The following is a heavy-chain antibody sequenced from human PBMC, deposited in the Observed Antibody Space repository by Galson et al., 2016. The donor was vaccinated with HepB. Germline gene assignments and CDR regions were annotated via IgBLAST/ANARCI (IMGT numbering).Heavy chain of an antibody. CDR1: GFTFSRYG. Sequence: SLRLSCAASGFTFSRYGMHWVRQTPGKGLEWVAGILYDESNEKYADSVKGRFTISSDNSKNTLNLQMNSLRVEDTATYYCAREEAMVQGVRMKIFAGLHYYGMDVWGKGTTVTVSS. CDR2: ILYDESNE. CDR3: AREEAMVQGVRMKIFAGLHYYGMDV. J-gene: IGHJ6*04. D-gene: IGHD3-10*01. V-gene: IGHV3-33*01.